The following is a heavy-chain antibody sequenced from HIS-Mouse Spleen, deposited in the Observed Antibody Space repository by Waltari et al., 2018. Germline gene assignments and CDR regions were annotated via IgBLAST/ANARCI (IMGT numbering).Heavy chain of an antibody. D-gene: IGHD1-26*01. V-gene: IGHV3-30*18. Sequence: QVQLVESGGGVVQPGRSLRLSCAASGFTFSSYGMHWVRQAPGKGLGWVEVISYDGSNKYDADSVKGRFTISRDNSKNTLYLQMNSLRAEDTAVYYCAKDTSGSYSDYWGQGTLVTVSS. CDR3: AKDTSGSYSDY. J-gene: IGHJ4*02. CDR1: GFTFSSYG. CDR2: ISYDGSNK.